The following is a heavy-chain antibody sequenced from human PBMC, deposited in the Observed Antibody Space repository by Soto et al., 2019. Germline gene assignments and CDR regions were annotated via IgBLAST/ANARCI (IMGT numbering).Heavy chain of an antibody. V-gene: IGHV3-48*01. CDR2: ISSTSSTI. J-gene: IGHJ1*01. D-gene: IGHD3-3*01. CDR1: GFTFSSYC. CDR3: ARRYYDFWSAVVQH. Sequence: EVQLVESGGGLVQPGGSLRLSCAASGFTFSSYCMNWVRQAPGKGLEWISYISSTSSTIHYADSVKGRFTISRDNAKNSLYLQMNSLRAEDTAGYYCARRYYDFWSAVVQHWGQGTLVTVSS.